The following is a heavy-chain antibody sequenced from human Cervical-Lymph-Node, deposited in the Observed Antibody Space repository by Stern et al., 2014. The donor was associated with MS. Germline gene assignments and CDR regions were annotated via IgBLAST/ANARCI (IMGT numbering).Heavy chain of an antibody. V-gene: IGHV3-23*01. J-gene: IGHJ4*02. CDR3: ASPNDYSNYVPFDS. Sequence: ESGGGLVQPGGSLRLSCAASGFTFSSYSMSWVRQAPGKGLEWVSAISGSSGDTYYADSVKGRFTISRDNSKNTLYLQMNSLRVEDTALYYCASPNDYSNYVPFDSWGQGTLVTVSS. D-gene: IGHD4-11*01. CDR2: ISGSSGDT. CDR1: GFTFSSYS.